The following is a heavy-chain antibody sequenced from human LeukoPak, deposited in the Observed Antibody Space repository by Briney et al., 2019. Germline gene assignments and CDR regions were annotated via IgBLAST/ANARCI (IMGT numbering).Heavy chain of an antibody. D-gene: IGHD3-10*01. CDR2: IKRDGNEK. V-gene: IGHV3-7*01. CDR3: AKEGAYPIITYDS. Sequence: GGSLRLSCAASGFTFSSYWMKWVRQAPGKGLEWVANIKRDGNEKNYVDSVKGRFSISRDNAKNSLYLQMDSLRAEDTAVYYCAKEGAYPIITYDSWGQGALVTVSS. J-gene: IGHJ5*01. CDR1: GFTFSSYW.